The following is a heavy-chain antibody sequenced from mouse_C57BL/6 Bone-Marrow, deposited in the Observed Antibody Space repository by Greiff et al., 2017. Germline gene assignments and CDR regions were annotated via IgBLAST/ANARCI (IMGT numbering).Heavy chain of an antibody. CDR2: ISSGSSTI. J-gene: IGHJ2*01. D-gene: IGHD2-5*01. CDR3: ATYSNSFDY. CDR1: GFTFSDYG. Sequence: DVKLVESGGGLVKPGGSLKLSCAASGFTFSDYGMHWVRQAPEKGLEWVAYISSGSSTIYYADTVKGRFTISRDNAKNTLFLQMTSLRSEDTAMYYCATYSNSFDYWGQGTTLTVSS. V-gene: IGHV5-17*01.